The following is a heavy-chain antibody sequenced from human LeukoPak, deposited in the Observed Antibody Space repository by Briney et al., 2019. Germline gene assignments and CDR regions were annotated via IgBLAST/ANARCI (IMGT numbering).Heavy chain of an antibody. Sequence: GGSLRLSCAASGFTFSNYWMSWVRQAPGKGLVWVSRINSDGSSRHYADSVKGRFTISRDNAKNTLHLQMTSLRAEDAAVYYCARGGPDSSDYSSLFDYWGRGILVTVSS. CDR1: GFTFSNYW. J-gene: IGHJ4*02. D-gene: IGHD3-22*01. V-gene: IGHV3-74*01. CDR2: INSDGSSR. CDR3: ARGGPDSSDYSSLFDY.